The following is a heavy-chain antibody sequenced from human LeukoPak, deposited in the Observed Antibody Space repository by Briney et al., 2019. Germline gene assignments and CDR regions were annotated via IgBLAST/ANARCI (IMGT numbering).Heavy chain of an antibody. V-gene: IGHV3-30*02. Sequence: GRSLRLSCAASGFTFSSYGMHWVRQAPGMGLEWAAFIRSDGSIKYYADSVKGRFTISRDNSKNTLYLQMNSLRAEDTAVYFCAKDQPMVYFDYWGQGTLVTVSS. CDR1: GFTFSSYG. J-gene: IGHJ4*02. CDR3: AKDQPMVYFDY. D-gene: IGHD3-10*01. CDR2: IRSDGSIK.